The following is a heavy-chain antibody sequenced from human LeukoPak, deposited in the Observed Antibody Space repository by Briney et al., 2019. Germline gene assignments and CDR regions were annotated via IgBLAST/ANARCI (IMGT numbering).Heavy chain of an antibody. D-gene: IGHD3-22*01. CDR1: GFTFSSYA. CDR2: ISGSGGST. Sequence: GGSLRLSCAASGFTFSSYAMSWVCQAPGKGLEWVSAISGSGGSTYYADSVKGRFTISRDNSKNTLYLQMNSLRAEDTAVYYCAKETHYYDSSGYYGDYYWGQGTLVTVSS. V-gene: IGHV3-23*01. CDR3: AKETHYYDSSGYYGDYY. J-gene: IGHJ4*02.